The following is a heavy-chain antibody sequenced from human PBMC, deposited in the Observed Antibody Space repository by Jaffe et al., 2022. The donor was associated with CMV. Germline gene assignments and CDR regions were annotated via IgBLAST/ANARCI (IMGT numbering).Heavy chain of an antibody. CDR1: GYTFTGYY. CDR2: INPNSGGT. V-gene: IGHV1-2*04. CDR3: AREVDALDIVAQRSNWFDP. D-gene: IGHD5-12*01. Sequence: QVQLVQSGAEVKKPGASVKVSCKASGYTFTGYYMHWVRQAPGQGLEWMGWINPNSGGTNYAQKFQGWVTMTRDTSISTAYMELSRLRSDDTAVYYCAREVDALDIVAQRSNWFDPWGQGTLVTVSS. J-gene: IGHJ5*02.